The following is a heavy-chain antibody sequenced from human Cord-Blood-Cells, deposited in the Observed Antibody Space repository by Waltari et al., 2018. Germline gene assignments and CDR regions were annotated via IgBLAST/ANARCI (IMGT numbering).Heavy chain of an antibody. CDR3: ARDRSSGWYVKDAFDI. CDR1: GYTFTGYY. V-gene: IGHV1-2*02. CDR2: INPNSGGT. Sequence: QVQLVQSGAEVKKPGASVKVSCKASGYTFTGYYMHWVRQAPGQGLEWMGWINPNSGGTNYAQKFQGRVTMTRDTSISTAYMELSRLRSDDTAVYYCARDRSSGWYVKDAFDIWGQGTMVTVSS. J-gene: IGHJ3*02. D-gene: IGHD6-19*01.